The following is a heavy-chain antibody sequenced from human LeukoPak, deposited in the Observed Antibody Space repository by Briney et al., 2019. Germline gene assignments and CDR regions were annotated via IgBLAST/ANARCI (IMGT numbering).Heavy chain of an antibody. CDR1: GGSISSSSYY. D-gene: IGHD3-9*01. V-gene: IGHV4-39*07. CDR2: IYYSGGT. J-gene: IGHJ5*02. Sequence: SETLSLTCTVSGGSISSSSYYWGWNRQSPGKGLEWIGSIYYSGGTYYNPSLKSRVTISIDTSKSQIFLKLSSVTAADTAVYYCARASGYDILTGLAWFDPWGQGTLVTVSS. CDR3: ARASGYDILTGLAWFDP.